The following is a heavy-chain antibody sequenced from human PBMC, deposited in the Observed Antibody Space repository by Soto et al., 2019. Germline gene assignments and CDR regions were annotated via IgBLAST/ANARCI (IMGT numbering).Heavy chain of an antibody. Sequence: QVQLVQSGAEVKKPGASVKVSCKASGYTFITYGVSWVRQAPGQGLDWLGWISTYNGNTRYAERLQGRVTMTTDTTTNTAYMELRNLRSDDTAVYYCARGPTDYYDNSAIYFLDYWGQGTLVTLSS. CDR3: ARGPTDYYDNSAIYFLDY. CDR2: ISTYNGNT. J-gene: IGHJ4*02. D-gene: IGHD3-22*01. CDR1: GYTFITYG. V-gene: IGHV1-18*01.